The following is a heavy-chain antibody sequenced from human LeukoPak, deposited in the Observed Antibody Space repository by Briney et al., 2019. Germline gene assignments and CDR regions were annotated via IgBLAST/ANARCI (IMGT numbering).Heavy chain of an antibody. CDR1: GGSISSSPYY. J-gene: IGHJ4*02. Sequence: SETLSLTCTVSGGSISSSPYYWGWIRQPPGKGLEWIGSIYYSGTTHYNPSLESRVTISVDTSKNQFSLKLASVTAEDTAVYYCAKGDTTWELPHDDWGQGTLVTVSS. CDR3: AKGDTTWELPHDD. CDR2: IYYSGTT. V-gene: IGHV4-39*07. D-gene: IGHD1-26*01.